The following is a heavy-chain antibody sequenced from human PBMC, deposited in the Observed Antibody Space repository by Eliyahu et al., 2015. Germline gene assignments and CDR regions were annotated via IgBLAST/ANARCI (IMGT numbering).Heavy chain of an antibody. Sequence: QVQLVQSGSELKKPGASVKVSCKASGXTFRXYAINWVRXVPGQGLEWXGWINANTGKATYAQGFTGRFVLSLDTPVRTXYLQIDSLKAEDTATYYCARDLGXMLTSRRFYFDFWGQGSLVTVSS. J-gene: IGHJ4*02. D-gene: IGHD3-16*01. CDR2: INANTGKA. CDR1: GXTFRXYA. CDR3: ARDLGXMLTSRRFYFDF. V-gene: IGHV7-4-1*01.